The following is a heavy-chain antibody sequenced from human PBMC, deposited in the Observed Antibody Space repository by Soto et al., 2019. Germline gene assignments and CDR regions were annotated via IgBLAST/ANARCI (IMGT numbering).Heavy chain of an antibody. CDR1: GFTFSSYA. V-gene: IGHV3-30-3*01. Sequence: PGGSLRLSCAASGFTFSSYAMHWVRQAPGKGLEWVAVISYDGSNKYYADSVKGRFTISRDNSKNTLYLQMNSLRAEDTAVYYCARDQSGIAAAGTTFTYYYYGMDVWGQGTTVIVS. D-gene: IGHD6-13*01. CDR3: ARDQSGIAAAGTTFTYYYYGMDV. CDR2: ISYDGSNK. J-gene: IGHJ6*02.